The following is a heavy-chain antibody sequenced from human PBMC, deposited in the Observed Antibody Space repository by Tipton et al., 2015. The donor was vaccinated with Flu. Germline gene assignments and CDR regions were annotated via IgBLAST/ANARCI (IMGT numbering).Heavy chain of an antibody. CDR1: GGSISSSSYY. Sequence: TLSLTCTVSGGSISSSSYYWGWIRQPPGKGLEWIGGIYYSGSTYYNPSLKSRVTISVDTSKNQFSLKLSSVTAADTAVYYCARDSRAAGTDAFDIWGQGTMVTVSS. CDR3: ARDSRAAGTDAFDI. D-gene: IGHD6-13*01. J-gene: IGHJ3*02. V-gene: IGHV4-39*07. CDR2: IYYSGST.